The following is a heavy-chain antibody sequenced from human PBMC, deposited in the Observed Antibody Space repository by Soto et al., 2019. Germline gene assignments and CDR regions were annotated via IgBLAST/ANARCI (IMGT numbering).Heavy chain of an antibody. CDR2: IFSNDEK. CDR1: GFSLSNARMG. J-gene: IGHJ3*02. CDR3: ARFIGTGYSYGPDAFDI. V-gene: IGHV2-26*01. D-gene: IGHD5-18*01. Sequence: SGPTLVNPTETLTLTCTVSGFSLSNARMGVSWIRQPPGKALEWLAHIFSNDEKSYSTSLKSRLTISKDTSKSQVVLTMTNMDPVDTATYYCARFIGTGYSYGPDAFDIWGQGTMVTVSS.